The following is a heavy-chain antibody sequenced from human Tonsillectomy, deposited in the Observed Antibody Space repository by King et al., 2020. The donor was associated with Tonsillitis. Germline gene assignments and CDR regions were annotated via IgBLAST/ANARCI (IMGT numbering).Heavy chain of an antibody. CDR3: AKKKGPAAGIDY. J-gene: IGHJ4*02. Sequence: VQLQESGGGLVQPGGSLKLSCTASGFTFSTYAMSWVRQAPGKGLEWVSVIYSGGSSTHYSDSVKGRFTISRDNSKNTLYLQMNSLRTEDTAVYYCAKKKGPAAGIDYWGQGTLVTVSS. D-gene: IGHD6-13*01. CDR2: IYSGGSST. V-gene: IGHV3-23*03. CDR1: GFTFSTYA.